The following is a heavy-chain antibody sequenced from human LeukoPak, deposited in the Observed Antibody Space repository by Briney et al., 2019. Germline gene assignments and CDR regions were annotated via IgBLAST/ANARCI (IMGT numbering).Heavy chain of an antibody. Sequence: SETLSLTCAVYGGSFSGYYWSWNRQPPGKGLEWIGEINHSGSTNYNPSLKSRVTISVDTSKNQFSLKLSSVTAADTAVYYCAREGGGIQLWFDYWGQGTLVTVSS. CDR3: AREGGGIQLWFDY. D-gene: IGHD5-18*01. V-gene: IGHV4-34*01. CDR1: GGSFSGYY. CDR2: INHSGST. J-gene: IGHJ4*02.